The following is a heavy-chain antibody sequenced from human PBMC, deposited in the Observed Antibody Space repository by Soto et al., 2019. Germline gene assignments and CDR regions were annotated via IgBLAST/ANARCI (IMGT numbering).Heavy chain of an antibody. CDR3: ARDQGLWLGELGHPLAFDN. CDR1: GYTFTNNY. J-gene: IGHJ4*02. V-gene: IGHV1-46*01. D-gene: IGHD3-10*01. CDR2: INPSGGNT. Sequence: ASVKVSCKASGYTFTNNYVVWVRQAPGQGLEWMGIINPSGGNTIYAQKFQDRVTMTSDTSTSTIYIELSSLRTEDTAVYYCARDQGLWLGELGHPLAFDNWGPGTLVTVSS.